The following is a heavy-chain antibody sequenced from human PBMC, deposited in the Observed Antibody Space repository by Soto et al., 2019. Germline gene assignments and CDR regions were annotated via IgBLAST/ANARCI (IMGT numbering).Heavy chain of an antibody. CDR3: AKALGELSPESYDH. CDR1: GFTFSSYG. V-gene: IGHV3-30*18. CDR2: ISYDGSNQ. Sequence: QVQLVESGGGVVQPGRSLRLSCAASGFTFSSYGMHWVRQAPAKGLEWVAIISYDGSNQYYADSVKGRFTISRDNSKNTLFLQMNSLRPEDTAVYYCAKALGELSPESYDHWGQGILVTVSS. J-gene: IGHJ4*02. D-gene: IGHD3-16*02.